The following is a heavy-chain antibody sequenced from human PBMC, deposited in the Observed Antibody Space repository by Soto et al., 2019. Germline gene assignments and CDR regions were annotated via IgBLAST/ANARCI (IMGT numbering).Heavy chain of an antibody. CDR2: TSHDGINK. J-gene: IGHJ4*02. CDR1: GFSISSYG. CDR3: ASGAAFYYDASRY. Sequence: PGGSLRLSCAASGFSISSYGMHWVRQAPGKGLEWVAVTSHDGINKHYVDSVKGRFTISRDNSKSTLYLQMTSLRPEDTAVYYCASGAAFYYDASRYWGQGTLVTVSS. V-gene: IGHV3-30*03. D-gene: IGHD3-22*01.